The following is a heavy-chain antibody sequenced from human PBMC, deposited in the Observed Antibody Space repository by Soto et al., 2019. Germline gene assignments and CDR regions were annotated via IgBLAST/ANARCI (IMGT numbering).Heavy chain of an antibody. V-gene: IGHV1-18*01. CDR2: ISTYKGDT. CDR1: GYTFTSYG. Sequence: QVQLVQSGAEVKKPGASVKVSCNASGYTFTSYGISWVRQAPGQGLEWMGWISTYKGDTHYAQKLQGRVTLTTDTSTSTAYMKLRSLRSDDTAVYYCARANGDYYFDYWGQGTLVTVST. CDR3: ARANGDYYFDY. D-gene: IGHD4-17*01. J-gene: IGHJ4*02.